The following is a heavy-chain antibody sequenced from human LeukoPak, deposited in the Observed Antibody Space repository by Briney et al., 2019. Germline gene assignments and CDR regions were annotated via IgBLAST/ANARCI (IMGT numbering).Heavy chain of an antibody. V-gene: IGHV1-46*01. CDR3: ARDRRITMVRTFGY. CDR2: INPSGGST. J-gene: IGHJ4*02. D-gene: IGHD3-10*01. CDR1: GYTFTSYY. Sequence: VASVKLSCKASGYTFTSYYMHWVRQAPGHGLEWMGIINPSGGSTSYAQKLQGRVTMTRDTSTRTVYMELSSLRSEDTAVYYCARDRRITMVRTFGYWGQGTLVTVSS.